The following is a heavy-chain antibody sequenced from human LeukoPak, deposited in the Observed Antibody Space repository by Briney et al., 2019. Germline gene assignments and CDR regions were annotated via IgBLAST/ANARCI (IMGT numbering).Heavy chain of an antibody. CDR1: GFTFSSYA. V-gene: IGHV3-7*01. J-gene: IGHJ6*02. Sequence: GGSLRLSCAASGFTFSSYAMSWVRQAPGKGLEWVANIKQDGSEKYYVDSVKGRFTISRDNAKNSLYLQMNSLRAEDTAVYYCARGVFPGPYYGMDVWGQGTTVTVSS. CDR3: ARGVFPGPYYGMDV. CDR2: IKQDGSEK.